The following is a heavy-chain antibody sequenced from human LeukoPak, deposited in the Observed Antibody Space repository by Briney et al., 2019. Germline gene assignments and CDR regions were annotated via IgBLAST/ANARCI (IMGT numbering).Heavy chain of an antibody. CDR1: GYTFTSYG. V-gene: IGHV1-69*13. J-gene: IGHJ6*02. CDR3: ASSEETYYYYYGMDV. CDR2: IIPIFGTA. Sequence: SVRVSCKASGYTFTSYGISWVRQAPGQGLEWMGGIIPIFGTANYAQKFQGRVTITADESTSTAYMELSSLRSEDTAVYYCASSEETYYYYYGMDVWGQGTTVTVSS.